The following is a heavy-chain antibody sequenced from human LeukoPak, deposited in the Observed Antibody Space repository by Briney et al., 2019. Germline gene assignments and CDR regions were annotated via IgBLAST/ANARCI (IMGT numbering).Heavy chain of an antibody. J-gene: IGHJ4*02. CDR3: ARLYVSGSYGVDY. Sequence: GASVKVSCKASGYTFTDYAMNWVRQAPGQGLEWMGWINPNSGGTNYAQNFQGRVTMTRDTSISTAYMELSRLRSDDTAVYYCARLYVSGSYGVDYWGQGTLVTVSS. CDR2: INPNSGGT. V-gene: IGHV1-2*02. CDR1: GYTFTDYA. D-gene: IGHD3-10*01.